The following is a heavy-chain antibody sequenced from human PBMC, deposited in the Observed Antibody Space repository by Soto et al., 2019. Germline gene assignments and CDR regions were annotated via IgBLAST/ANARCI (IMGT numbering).Heavy chain of an antibody. CDR3: ARVGPWVPYYYDSSPYTFENWFDP. V-gene: IGHV4-38-2*01. CDR2: IYHGGST. CDR1: VYSISSGYY. J-gene: IGHJ5*02. Sequence: AETLSLTCAVSVYSISSGYYWGWLRQPPGKGLESLATIYHGGSTYYNPSLNSRVTLSIDMTNNHVSLILNSVTAADTAVYYCARVGPWVPYYYDSSPYTFENWFDPWGQGTMVTVSS. D-gene: IGHD3-22*01.